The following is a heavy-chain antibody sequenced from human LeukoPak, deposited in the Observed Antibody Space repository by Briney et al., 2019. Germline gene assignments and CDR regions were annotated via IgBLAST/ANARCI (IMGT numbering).Heavy chain of an antibody. CDR1: GYTFTSYY. CDR3: AREPPSLFYFDY. Sequence: ASVKVSCKASGYTFTSYYMHWVRQAPGQGLEWMGIINPSGGSTSYAQKFQGRVTMTRDMSTSTVYMELSSLRSEDTAVYYCAREPPSLFYFDYWGQGTLVTVSS. D-gene: IGHD2-21*01. CDR2: INPSGGST. V-gene: IGHV1-46*01. J-gene: IGHJ4*02.